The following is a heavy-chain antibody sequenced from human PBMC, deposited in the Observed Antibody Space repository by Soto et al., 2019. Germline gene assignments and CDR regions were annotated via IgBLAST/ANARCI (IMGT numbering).Heavy chain of an antibody. CDR1: GYTFTSYG. Sequence: ASVKVSCKASGYTFTSYGISWVRQAPGQGLEWMGWINAGNGNTKYSQKFQDRVTITRDTSASTAYMELSSLRSEDTAVYYCARGGSYYGSGSGGYYYYGMDVWGQGTTVTVSS. CDR2: INAGNGNT. CDR3: ARGGSYYGSGSGGYYYYGMDV. D-gene: IGHD3-10*01. J-gene: IGHJ6*02. V-gene: IGHV1-3*01.